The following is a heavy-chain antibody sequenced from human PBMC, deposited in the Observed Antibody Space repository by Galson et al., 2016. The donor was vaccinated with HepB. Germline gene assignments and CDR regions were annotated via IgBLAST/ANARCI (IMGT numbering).Heavy chain of an antibody. CDR3: ARPMSSSYFYDRSGYNTLEY. Sequence: SCKASGYTFSGYVISWLRQAPGQGLEWMGWISPHNGNTMYAEEVQDRVTMTTDEFTSTAAMELRSLRSDDTAVYYCARPMSSSYFYDRSGYNTLEYWGQGTLFTFSS. CDR1: GYTFSGYV. V-gene: IGHV1-18*04. D-gene: IGHD3-22*01. J-gene: IGHJ4*02. CDR2: ISPHNGNT.